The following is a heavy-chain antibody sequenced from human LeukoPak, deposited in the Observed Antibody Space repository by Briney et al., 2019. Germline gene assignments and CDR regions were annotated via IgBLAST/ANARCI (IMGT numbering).Heavy chain of an antibody. D-gene: IGHD5-12*01. CDR3: VRYSGDADY. J-gene: IGHJ4*02. Sequence: TGGSLRLSCVASGFTFSNAWMSWVRQAPEKGLEWVGRIRSTTDGGATDYAAPVKGRFTISRDDSKSIAYLQMNSLKSEDTAVYYCVRYSGDADYWGQGTLVTVSS. CDR1: GFTFSNAW. CDR2: IRSTTDGGAT. V-gene: IGHV3-15*01.